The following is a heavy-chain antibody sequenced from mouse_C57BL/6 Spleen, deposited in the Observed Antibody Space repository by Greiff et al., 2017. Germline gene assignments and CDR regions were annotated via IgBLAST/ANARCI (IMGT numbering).Heavy chain of an antibody. CDR2: LNPNYGTT. CDR3: ARSLTGTDWYFDV. Sequence: VQLQPSGPELVKPGASVKISCKASGYSFTDYHMNWVKQSNGKSLEWIGVLNPNYGTTSYNQKFKGKATLTVEQSSSTAYMQLNSLTSEDSACYYCARSLTGTDWYFDVWGTGTTVTVSS. J-gene: IGHJ1*03. D-gene: IGHD4-1*01. V-gene: IGHV1-39*01. CDR1: GYSFTDYH.